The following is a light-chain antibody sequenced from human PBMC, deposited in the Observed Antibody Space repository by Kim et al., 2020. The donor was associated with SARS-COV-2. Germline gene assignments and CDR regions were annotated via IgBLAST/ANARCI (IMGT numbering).Light chain of an antibody. Sequence: EIVMTQSPATLSVSPGERATLSCRASQSVSSNLAWYQQNPGQAPWLLIYGASTRATGIPARFSGSGSGTEFTLTISSLQSEDFAVYYCQQSNNWPLTFGGETKVDIK. CDR3: QQSNNWPLT. CDR2: GAS. J-gene: IGKJ4*01. CDR1: QSVSSN. V-gene: IGKV3-15*01.